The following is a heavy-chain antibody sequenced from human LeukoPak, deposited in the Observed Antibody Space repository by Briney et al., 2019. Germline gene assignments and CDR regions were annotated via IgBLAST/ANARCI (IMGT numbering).Heavy chain of an antibody. D-gene: IGHD3-22*01. J-gene: IGHJ4*02. CDR2: IYTSGST. V-gene: IGHV4-4*07. Sequence: PSETLSLTCTVSGGSISSYYWSWIRQPAGKGLEWIGRIYTSGSTNYNPSLKSRVTISVDTSKNQFSLKLSSVAAADTAVYYCARGPVSYDSSGYGLDYWGQGTLVTVSS. CDR3: ARGPVSYDSSGYGLDY. CDR1: GGSISSYY.